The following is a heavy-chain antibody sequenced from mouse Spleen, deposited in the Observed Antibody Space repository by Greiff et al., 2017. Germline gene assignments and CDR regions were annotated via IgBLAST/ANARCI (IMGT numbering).Heavy chain of an antibody. V-gene: IGHV5-17*01. CDR1: GFTFSDYG. CDR2: ISSGSSTI. D-gene: IGHD2-5*01. Sequence: EVKLVESGGGLVKPGGSLKLSCAASGFTFSDYGMHWVRQAPEKGLEWVAYISSGSSTIYYADTVKGRFTISRDNAKNTLFLQMTSLRSEDTAMYYGARRYYSNFWYFDVWGAGTTVTVSS. CDR3: ARRYYSNFWYFDV. J-gene: IGHJ1*01.